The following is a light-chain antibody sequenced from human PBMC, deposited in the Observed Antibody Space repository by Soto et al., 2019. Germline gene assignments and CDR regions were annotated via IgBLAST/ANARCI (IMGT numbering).Light chain of an antibody. J-gene: IGLJ2*01. CDR1: SSDVGGYKY. Sequence: QSALTQPASVSGSPGQSITISCTGTSSDVGGYKYVSWYQHHPGQAPKLMIHAVNSRPSGVSTRFSGSKSGNTASLTISGLQAEDEADYYCSSYTGSSTLVVFGGGTKLTVL. V-gene: IGLV2-14*01. CDR3: SSYTGSSTLVV. CDR2: AVN.